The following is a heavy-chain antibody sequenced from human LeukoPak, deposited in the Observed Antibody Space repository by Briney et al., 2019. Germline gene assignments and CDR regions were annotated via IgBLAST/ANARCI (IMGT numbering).Heavy chain of an antibody. Sequence: GGSLRLSCAASGFTFSNAWMSWVRQAPGKGLEWVGRIKSKTDGGTTDYAAPVKGRFTISRDDSKNTLYLQMNSLKTEDTAVYYCTTFNWNYRAPFDYWGQGTLVTVSS. CDR2: IKSKTDGGTT. J-gene: IGHJ4*02. CDR1: GFTFSNAW. D-gene: IGHD1-7*01. CDR3: TTFNWNYRAPFDY. V-gene: IGHV3-15*01.